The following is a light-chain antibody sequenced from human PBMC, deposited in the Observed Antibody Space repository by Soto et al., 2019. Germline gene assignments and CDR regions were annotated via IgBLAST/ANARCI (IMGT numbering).Light chain of an antibody. CDR2: GNS. J-gene: IGLJ2*01. CDR1: SSNIGAGYD. Sequence: QSVLTQPPSVSGAPGQRVTISCTGSSSNIGAGYDVHWYQQLPGTAPKLLLYGNSNRPSGVPDRFPGSKSGTSASLAITGLEAEDEADYYRQSYESSLRVVFGGGTKLTDL. V-gene: IGLV1-40*01. CDR3: QSYESSLRVV.